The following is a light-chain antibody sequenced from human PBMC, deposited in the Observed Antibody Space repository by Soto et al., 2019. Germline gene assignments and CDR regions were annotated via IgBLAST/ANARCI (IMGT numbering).Light chain of an antibody. CDR1: QSVSTY. Sequence: EIVLTQSPATLSLSPGERATLSCRASQSVSTYLAWYQQKPGQAPRLLIYDAASRATVIPDRFSGSGSGTDFSLTISRLEPDDFFVYSRQTNGSSPITLGQVTR. CDR3: QTNGSSPIT. V-gene: IGKV3-20*01. J-gene: IGKJ5*01. CDR2: DAA.